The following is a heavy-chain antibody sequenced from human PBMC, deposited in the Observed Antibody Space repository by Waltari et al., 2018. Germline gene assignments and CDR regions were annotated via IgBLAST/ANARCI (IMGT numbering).Heavy chain of an antibody. Sequence: QVQLQESGPGLVKPSQTLSLTCTVSGGSISSGSYYWSWIRQPAGKGLEWIGRIYTSGSTNYNPSLKSRVTISVDTSKNQFSLKLSSVTAADTAVYYCARDLSSSSRVSLGAFDIWGQGTMVTVSS. CDR2: IYTSGST. CDR1: GGSISSGSYY. D-gene: IGHD6-6*01. CDR3: ARDLSSSSRVSLGAFDI. V-gene: IGHV4-61*02. J-gene: IGHJ3*02.